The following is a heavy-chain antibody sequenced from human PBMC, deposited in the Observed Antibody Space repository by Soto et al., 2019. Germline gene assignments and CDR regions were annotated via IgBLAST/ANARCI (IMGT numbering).Heavy chain of an antibody. J-gene: IGHJ4*02. Sequence: DVQLVKSGGGLIQPGGSLRLSCAASGITATNGHMSWVRQAPGKGLEWVSVIYSDANTYYADSVKGRFTISRDTSKNTVYLPMNSLRAEDTAVYYCARDWNGDKYFDFWDQGSRVTVSS. CDR3: ARDWNGDKYFDF. V-gene: IGHV3-53*01. CDR2: IYSDANT. CDR1: GITATNGH. D-gene: IGHD4-17*01.